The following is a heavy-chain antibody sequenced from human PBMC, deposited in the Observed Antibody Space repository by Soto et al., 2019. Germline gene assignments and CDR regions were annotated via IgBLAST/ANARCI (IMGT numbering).Heavy chain of an antibody. CDR2: LNGAGGST. J-gene: IGHJ6*02. V-gene: IGHV3-23*01. CDR1: GFTCGDYA. D-gene: IGHD3-10*01. Sequence: GGSLGLSCLASGFTCGDYAMTCVRHVPGRGLEWVSSLNGAGGSTYYADSVRGRFTISRDNSQNTLFLQMNRLTVDDTAIYYCAAPRDEYGSGISWLPPAIAAWGPETTLTLS. CDR3: AAPRDEYGSGISWLPPAIAA.